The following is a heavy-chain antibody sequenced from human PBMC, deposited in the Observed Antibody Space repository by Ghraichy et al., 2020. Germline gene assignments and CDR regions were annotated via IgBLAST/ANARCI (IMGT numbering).Heavy chain of an antibody. CDR1: GFTLSNYW. D-gene: IGHD2-15*01. J-gene: IGHJ4*02. CDR3: AREYCSGGRCFFGTGGSHFDY. CDR2: IKSDGSST. Sequence: GGSLRLSCAASGFTLSNYWMHWVRHAPGEGLVWVSRIKSDGSSTIYADSVKGRFTISRDNAKNTLYLQMNSLRAEDTAVYYCAREYCSGGRCFFGTGGSHFDYWGQGTLVTVSS. V-gene: IGHV3-74*01.